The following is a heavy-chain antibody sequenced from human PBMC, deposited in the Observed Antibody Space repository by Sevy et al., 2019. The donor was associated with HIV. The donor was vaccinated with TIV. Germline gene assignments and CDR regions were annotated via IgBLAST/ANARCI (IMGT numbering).Heavy chain of an antibody. CDR3: SAVLAGGTTIYYYYYMDV. CDR1: GFTFNSYG. J-gene: IGHJ6*03. V-gene: IGHV3-30*02. Sequence: GGSLRLSCAASGFTFNSYGMHWVRQAPGKGLEWVAFIRYDGSNKYYADSVKGRLTISRDNSKNTPYLQMNSLRAEDATVDYYSAVLAGGTTIYYYYYMDVWGKGTTVTVSS. CDR2: IRYDGSNK. D-gene: IGHD1-26*01.